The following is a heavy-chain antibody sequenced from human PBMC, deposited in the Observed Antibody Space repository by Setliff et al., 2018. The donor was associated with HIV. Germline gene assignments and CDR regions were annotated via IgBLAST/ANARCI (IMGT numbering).Heavy chain of an antibody. Sequence: LSLTCTVSGDSITNDDYYWGWIRQPPGKGLEWIAIIHYNGRTYYDPSLKSRVTIFVDTSKTQFYLKLRSVTASDTAIYYCARYTSKVDWFDPWGQGTLVTVSS. V-gene: IGHV4-39*01. CDR3: ARYTSKVDWFDP. CDR1: GDSITNDDYY. D-gene: IGHD2-2*02. CDR2: IHYNGRT. J-gene: IGHJ5*02.